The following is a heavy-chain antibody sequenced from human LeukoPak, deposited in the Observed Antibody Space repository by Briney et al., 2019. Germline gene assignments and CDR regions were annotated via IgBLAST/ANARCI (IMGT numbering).Heavy chain of an antibody. V-gene: IGHV4-4*07. CDR1: GGSISNYY. Sequence: SETLSLTCTVSGGSISNYYWSWIRQPAGKGLEWIGRIYSSGNTNYNPSLQSRVTLSVDTSKNQFSLRLSSVTAADTAIYYCARGSVLVALDYWGQGTLVTVSS. CDR2: IYSSGNT. D-gene: IGHD3-3*01. CDR3: ARGSVLVALDY. J-gene: IGHJ4*02.